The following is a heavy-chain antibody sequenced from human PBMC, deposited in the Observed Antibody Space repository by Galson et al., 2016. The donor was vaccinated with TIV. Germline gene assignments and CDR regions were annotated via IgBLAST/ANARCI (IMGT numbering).Heavy chain of an antibody. CDR2: TYYRSEWYN. V-gene: IGHV6-1*01. CDR3: TRAAGKNGASCYATCETFDI. D-gene: IGHD2-2*01. J-gene: IGHJ3*02. Sequence: CAISGDSVSSISAAWNWIRQSPSRGLEWLGRTYYRSEWYNDYAVSVKSRMTINPDTSKNQFSLQLNSVTSEDTAVYYCTRAAGKNGASCYATCETFDIWGQGTMVTVSS. CDR1: GDSVSSISAA.